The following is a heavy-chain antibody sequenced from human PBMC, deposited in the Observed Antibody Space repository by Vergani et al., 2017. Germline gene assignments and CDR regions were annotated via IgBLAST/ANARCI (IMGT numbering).Heavy chain of an antibody. CDR3: ARDGSYGSGKDWFDP. CDR2: IYYSGST. V-gene: IGHV4-59*01. J-gene: IGHJ5*02. D-gene: IGHD3-10*01. CDR1: GGSISSYY. Sequence: QVQLQESGPGLVKPSETLSLTCTVSGGSISSYYWSWIRQPPGKGLEWIGYIYYSGSTNYNPSLKSRVTISVDTSKNQFSLKLSSVTAADTAVSYCARDGSYGSGKDWFDPWGQGTLVTVSS.